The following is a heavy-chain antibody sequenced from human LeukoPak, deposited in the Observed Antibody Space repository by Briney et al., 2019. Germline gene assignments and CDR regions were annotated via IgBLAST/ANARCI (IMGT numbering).Heavy chain of an antibody. CDR1: GFTFSSYW. V-gene: IGHV3-7*01. D-gene: IGHD4-17*01. CDR2: IKPDGSEK. J-gene: IGHJ3*01. CDR3: ARGDFDDCGDYVDAFEF. Sequence: PGGSLRLSCAASGFTFSSYWMSWVRQVPGKGLEWVANIKPDGSEKYCVGSVKGRFTIYRDNAKNSLYLQMNSLRAEGTALYYCARGDFDDCGDYVDAFEFWGQGTMVTVSA.